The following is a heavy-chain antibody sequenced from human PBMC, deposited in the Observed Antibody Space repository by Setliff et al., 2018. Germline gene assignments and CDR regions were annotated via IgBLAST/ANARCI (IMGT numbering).Heavy chain of an antibody. CDR2: TIPIFGST. Sequence: SVKVSCKASGGTFSSYGISWVRQAPGQGLEWMGGTIPIFGSTNYAQKFQDRVTIITDESTSTAYMELRSLRTEDTAVYYCAREGVDTRSSTDYRYYMDVWGQGTTVTVS. D-gene: IGHD5-18*01. CDR1: GGTFSSYG. V-gene: IGHV1-69*05. CDR3: AREGVDTRSSTDYRYYMDV. J-gene: IGHJ6*03.